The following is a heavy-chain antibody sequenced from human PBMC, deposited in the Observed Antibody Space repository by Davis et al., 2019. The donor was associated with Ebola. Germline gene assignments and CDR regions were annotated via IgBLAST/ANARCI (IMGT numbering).Heavy chain of an antibody. CDR1: GFTFSSYA. Sequence: GESLKISCAASGFTFSSYAMHWVRQAPGKGLEWVAVISYDGSNKYYADSVKGRFTISRDNSKNTLYLQMNSLRAEDTAVYYCARPGTYDRSAFDIWGQGTVVTVSS. D-gene: IGHD3-10*01. J-gene: IGHJ3*02. CDR2: ISYDGSNK. CDR3: ARPGTYDRSAFDI. V-gene: IGHV3-30*04.